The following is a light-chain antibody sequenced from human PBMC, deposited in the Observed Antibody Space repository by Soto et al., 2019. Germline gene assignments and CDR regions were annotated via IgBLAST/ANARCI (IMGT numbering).Light chain of an antibody. CDR1: SSNIGSNT. CDR3: ATWDDSLNGWV. Sequence: QSALTQPPSASGTPGQSVTISCSGSSSNIGSNTVNWYRRLPGTAPKLLIYAYIQRPSGVPDRFSGSKSGTSASLAISGLQSEDEADYYCATWDDSLNGWVFGGGTKLTVL. CDR2: AYI. J-gene: IGLJ3*02. V-gene: IGLV1-44*01.